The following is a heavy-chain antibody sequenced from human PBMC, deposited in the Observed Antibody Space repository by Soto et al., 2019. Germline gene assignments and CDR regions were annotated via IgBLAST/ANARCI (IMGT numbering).Heavy chain of an antibody. V-gene: IGHV4-31*03. Sequence: QVQLQESGPGLVKPSQTLSLTCTVSGGSISSGGYYWSWIRQHPGKGLEWIGYIYYSGSTYYNPALKSRVTISVDTSKHQFSLKLSSVTAADTAVYYCARALGYCISTSCYGIDYWGQGTLVTVSS. CDR3: ARALGYCISTSCYGIDY. CDR1: GGSISSGGYY. D-gene: IGHD2-2*03. J-gene: IGHJ4*02. CDR2: IYYSGST.